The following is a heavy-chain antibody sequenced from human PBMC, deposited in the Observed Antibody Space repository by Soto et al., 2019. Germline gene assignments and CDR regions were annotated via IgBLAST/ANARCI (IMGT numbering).Heavy chain of an antibody. V-gene: IGHV4-34*01. D-gene: IGHD3-22*01. Sequence: SETLSLTCAVYGGSFSGYYWSWIRQPPGKGLEWIGEINHSGSTNYNPSLKSRVTISVDTSKNQFSLKLSSVTAADTAVYYCARITPTPESRGYDGVEQGAFESWGQVTLVTV. CDR3: ARITPTPESRGYDGVEQGAFES. J-gene: IGHJ3*02. CDR1: GGSFSGYY. CDR2: INHSGST.